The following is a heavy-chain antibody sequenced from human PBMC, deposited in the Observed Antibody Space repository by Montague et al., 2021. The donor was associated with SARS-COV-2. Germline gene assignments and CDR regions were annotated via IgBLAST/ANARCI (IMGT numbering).Heavy chain of an antibody. D-gene: IGHD2/OR15-2a*01. V-gene: IGHV4-31*03. CDR3: ARVRLFYYLDY. Sequence: TLSLTCTVSGTSIRSGGYYWTWIRQHPGKGLEWIWYIFHTGRAYYNPSLETRVNISVDTSNNLFSLRLSSVTAADTAMYFCARVRLFYYLDYWGQGTLVTVSS. J-gene: IGHJ4*02. CDR1: GTSIRSGGYY. CDR2: IFHTGRA.